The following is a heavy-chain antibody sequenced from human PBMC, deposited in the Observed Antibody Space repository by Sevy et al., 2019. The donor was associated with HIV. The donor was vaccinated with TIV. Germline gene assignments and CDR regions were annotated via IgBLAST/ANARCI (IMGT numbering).Heavy chain of an antibody. J-gene: IGHJ5*02. D-gene: IGHD2-2*02. CDR3: ARAVVVPAAIRGDWFDP. CDR1: GYTFTSYG. V-gene: IGHV1-18*01. Sequence: ASVKVSCKASGYTFTSYGISWVRQAPGEGLEWMGRISAYNRNTNYAQKLQGRGTMTTDTSTSTAYMELRSLRSDDTAVYYWARAVVVPAAIRGDWFDPWGQGTLVTVSS. CDR2: ISAYNRNT.